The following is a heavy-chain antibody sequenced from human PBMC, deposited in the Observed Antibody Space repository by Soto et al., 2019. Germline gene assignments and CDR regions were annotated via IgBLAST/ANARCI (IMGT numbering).Heavy chain of an antibody. J-gene: IGHJ4*02. CDR2: ISSGSTYI. D-gene: IGHD4-17*01. V-gene: IGHV3-21*01. CDR3: ATSYGDYVTQRYYFDY. Sequence: GGSLRLSCAASGFTFSSFGMNWVRQAPGKGLEWVSFISSGSTYIYYADSVKGRFTISRDNAKNSLYLQVNSLRAEDTAVYYCATSYGDYVTQRYYFDYWGQGTLVTVSS. CDR1: GFTFSSFG.